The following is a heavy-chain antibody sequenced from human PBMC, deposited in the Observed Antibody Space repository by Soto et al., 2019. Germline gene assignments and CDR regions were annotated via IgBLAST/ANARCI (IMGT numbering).Heavy chain of an antibody. CDR1: GYSFTSYW. Sequence: GESRKISCKGSGYSFTSYWIGWVRQMPGKGLEWMGIIYPGDSDTRYSPSFQGQVTISADKSISTAYLQMNSLRAEDTAVYYCARVGSSWYHYYYGMDVWGQGTTVTVSS. J-gene: IGHJ6*02. V-gene: IGHV5-51*01. D-gene: IGHD6-13*01. CDR3: ARVGSSWYHYYYGMDV. CDR2: IYPGDSDT.